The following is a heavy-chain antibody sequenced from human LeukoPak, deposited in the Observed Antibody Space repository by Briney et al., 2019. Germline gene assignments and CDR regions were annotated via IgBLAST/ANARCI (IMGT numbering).Heavy chain of an antibody. D-gene: IGHD3-22*01. V-gene: IGHV1-2*02. J-gene: IGHJ2*01. CDR1: GYTFTGYY. Sequence: ASVKVSCKASGYTFTGYYMHWVRQAPGQGLEWMGWINPNSGGTNYAQKFQGRVTMTRDTPISTAYMELSRLRSDDTAVYYCARVGGYYPSHWYFDLWGRGTLVTVSS. CDR2: INPNSGGT. CDR3: ARVGGYYPSHWYFDL.